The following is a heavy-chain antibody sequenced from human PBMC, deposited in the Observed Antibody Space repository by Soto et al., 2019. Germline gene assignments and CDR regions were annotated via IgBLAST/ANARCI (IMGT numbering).Heavy chain of an antibody. CDR1: GFTFSSYW. J-gene: IGHJ4*02. CDR3: ASEKGYDSGVFDY. Sequence: GGSLRLSCAASGFTFSSYWMSWVRQAPGKGLEWVANIKQDGSEKYYVDSVKGRFTISRDNAKNSLYLQMNSLRAEDTAVYYCASEKGYDSGVFDYWGQGTLVTVSS. V-gene: IGHV3-7*01. CDR2: IKQDGSEK. D-gene: IGHD5-12*01.